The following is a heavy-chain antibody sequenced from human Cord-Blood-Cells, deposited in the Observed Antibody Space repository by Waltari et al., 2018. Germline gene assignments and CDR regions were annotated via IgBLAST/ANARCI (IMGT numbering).Heavy chain of an antibody. Sequence: EVQLLESGGGLVQPGGSLRLSCAASGFTFSRYPISWVRQAPGKGLEWVSASSGSGGSTYYADSVKGRFTISRDNSKNTLYLQMNSLRAEDTAVYYCAKDRWATNWFDPWGQGTLVTVSS. CDR2: SSGSGGST. CDR1: GFTFSRYP. CDR3: AKDRWATNWFDP. V-gene: IGHV3-23*01. J-gene: IGHJ5*02. D-gene: IGHD1-26*01.